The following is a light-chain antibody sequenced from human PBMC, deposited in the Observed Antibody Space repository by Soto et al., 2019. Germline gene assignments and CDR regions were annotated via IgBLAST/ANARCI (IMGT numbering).Light chain of an antibody. CDR1: QSISSY. Sequence: DIQMTQSPSSLSASVGDRVTITYRASQSISSYLNWYQQKPGKAPKLLIYAASSLQSGVPSRFSGSGSGTDFTLTISSLQPEDFATYYCQQSYSLWTFGQGTKV. CDR2: AAS. V-gene: IGKV1-39*01. J-gene: IGKJ1*01. CDR3: QQSYSLWT.